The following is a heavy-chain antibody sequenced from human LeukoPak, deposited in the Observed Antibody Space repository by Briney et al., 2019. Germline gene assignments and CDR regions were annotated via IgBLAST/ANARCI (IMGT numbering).Heavy chain of an antibody. CDR3: ARGQWLPYYFDY. CDR2: IYYSGST. J-gene: IGHJ4*02. V-gene: IGHV4-31*03. D-gene: IGHD6-19*01. CDR1: GGSISSGGYY. Sequence: SETLSLTCTVSGGSISSGGYYWSWIRQHPGKGLEWIGYIYYSGSTYYNPSLKSRVTISVDTSKNQFSLKLSSVTAADTAVYYCARGQWLPYYFDYWGQGTQVTVSS.